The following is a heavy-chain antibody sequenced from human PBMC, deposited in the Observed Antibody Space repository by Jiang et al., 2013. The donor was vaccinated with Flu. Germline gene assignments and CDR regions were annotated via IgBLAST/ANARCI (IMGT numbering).Heavy chain of an antibody. V-gene: IGHV1-2*02. CDR2: INPNSGGT. J-gene: IGHJ5*02. CDR3: ARESVLVPAAIHLAGENWFDP. Sequence: APGQGLEWMGWINPNSGGTNYAQKFQGRITMTRDTSINTAYMELSRLKSDDTAVYYCARESVLVPAAIHLAGENWFDPWGQGTLVIVSS. D-gene: IGHD2-2*01.